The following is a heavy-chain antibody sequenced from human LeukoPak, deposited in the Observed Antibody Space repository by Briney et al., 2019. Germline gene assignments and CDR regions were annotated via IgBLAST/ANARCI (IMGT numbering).Heavy chain of an antibody. CDR1: GGSFSGYY. CDR2: INHSGST. V-gene: IGHV4-34*01. Sequence: SETLSLTCAVYGGSFSGYYRSWIRQPPGKGLEWIGEINHSGSTNYNPSLKSRVTISVDTSKNQFSLKLSSVTAADTAVYYCARGNYDFWSGYCRLDYWGQGTLVTVSS. D-gene: IGHD3-3*01. CDR3: ARGNYDFWSGYCRLDY. J-gene: IGHJ4*02.